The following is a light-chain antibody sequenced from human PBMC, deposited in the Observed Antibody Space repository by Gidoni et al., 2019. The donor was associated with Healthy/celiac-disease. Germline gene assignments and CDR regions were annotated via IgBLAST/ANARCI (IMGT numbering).Light chain of an antibody. CDR1: QSVSSN. CDR3: QQYNNWPPLT. CDR2: GAS. V-gene: IGKV3-15*01. J-gene: IGKJ4*01. Sequence: EIVMTQSPATLSVSPGERATLSCRASQSVSSNFAWYQQKPGQAPRLLIYGASTRATGIPARFSGRGSGTEFTLTISSLQSEDFAAYYCQQYNNWPPLTFGGGTKVEIK.